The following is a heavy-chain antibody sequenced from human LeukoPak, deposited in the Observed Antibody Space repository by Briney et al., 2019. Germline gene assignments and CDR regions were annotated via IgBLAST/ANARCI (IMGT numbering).Heavy chain of an antibody. CDR3: VKDNPLDY. CDR1: GFTFSSRW. J-gene: IGHJ4*02. Sequence: GGSLRLSCAASGFTFSSRWMHWVRQAPGKGLDWVAFIRYDGNNKLYADSVKGRFTISRDNSKNTLYLHINSLRAEDTAVYYCVKDNPLDYWGQGTLVIVSS. V-gene: IGHV3-30*02. CDR2: IRYDGNNK.